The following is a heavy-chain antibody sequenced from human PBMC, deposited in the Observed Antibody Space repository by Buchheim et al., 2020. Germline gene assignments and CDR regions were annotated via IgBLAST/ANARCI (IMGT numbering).Heavy chain of an antibody. Sequence: QVQLQESGPGLVKPSQTLSLTCTVSGGSISSGSYYWSWIRQPAGKGLEWIGRIYTSGSTNYNPSLKSRVTISVDTSKNQFSLKLSSVTAADTAVYYCASSPAAAGYYGMDVWGQGTT. CDR2: IYTSGST. J-gene: IGHJ6*02. CDR3: ASSPAAAGYYGMDV. D-gene: IGHD6-13*01. CDR1: GGSISSGSYY. V-gene: IGHV4-61*02.